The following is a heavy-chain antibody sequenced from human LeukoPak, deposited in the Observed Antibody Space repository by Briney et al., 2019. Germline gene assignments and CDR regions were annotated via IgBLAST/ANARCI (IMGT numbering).Heavy chain of an antibody. CDR2: ISGSGGST. V-gene: IGHV3-23*01. Sequence: TGGSLRLSCAASGFTFSSYGMSWVRQAPGKGLEWVSAISGSGGSTYYADSVKGRFTISRDNSKNTLYLQMGSLRAEDMAVYYCARGGYGASTPYYMDVWGKGTTVTVSS. J-gene: IGHJ6*03. D-gene: IGHD1-26*01. CDR1: GFTFSSYG. CDR3: ARGGYGASTPYYMDV.